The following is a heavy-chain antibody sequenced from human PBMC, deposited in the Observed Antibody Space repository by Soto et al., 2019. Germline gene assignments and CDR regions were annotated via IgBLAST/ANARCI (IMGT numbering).Heavy chain of an antibody. Sequence: GGSLRLSCAASGFTVSSNYMSWVRQAPGKGLEWVSVIYSGGSTYYADSVKGRFTISRDNSKNTLYLQMNSLRAEDTAVYYCVIGANYYDSSGYYLGYFQHWGQGTLVTVSS. J-gene: IGHJ1*01. V-gene: IGHV3-53*01. CDR3: VIGANYYDSSGYYLGYFQH. CDR2: IYSGGST. CDR1: GFTVSSNY. D-gene: IGHD3-22*01.